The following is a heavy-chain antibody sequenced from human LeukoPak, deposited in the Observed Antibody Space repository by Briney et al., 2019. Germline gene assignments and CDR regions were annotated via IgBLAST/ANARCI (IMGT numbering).Heavy chain of an antibody. Sequence: PGGSLRLSCAASGFTFSSYGMHWVRQAPGKGLEWVAFIRHNGIDKYLADSLKGRFIISRDNSKNTLYLQMNSLRAEDTAVYYCAKDTYTMVRGVIGALYYYYYYMDVWGKGTTVTISS. CDR3: AKDTYTMVRGVIGALYYYYYYMDV. J-gene: IGHJ6*03. CDR2: IRHNGIDK. V-gene: IGHV3-30*02. CDR1: GFTFSSYG. D-gene: IGHD3-10*01.